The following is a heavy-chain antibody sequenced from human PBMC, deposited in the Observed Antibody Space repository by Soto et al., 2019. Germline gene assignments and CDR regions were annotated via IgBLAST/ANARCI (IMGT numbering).Heavy chain of an antibody. J-gene: IGHJ6*02. Sequence: SGGSLRLSCAASGFTFSSYSMNWVRQAPGKGLEWVSSISSSSSYIYYADSVKGRFTISRDNAKNSLYLQMNSLRAEDTAVYYCASPLGVVTPPDVWGQGTTVTVSS. V-gene: IGHV3-21*01. D-gene: IGHD3-3*01. CDR1: GFTFSSYS. CDR3: ASPLGVVTPPDV. CDR2: ISSSSSYI.